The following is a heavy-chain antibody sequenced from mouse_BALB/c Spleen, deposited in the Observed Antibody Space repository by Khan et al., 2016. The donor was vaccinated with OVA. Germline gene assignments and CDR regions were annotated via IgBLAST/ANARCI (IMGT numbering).Heavy chain of an antibody. D-gene: IGHD3-2*02. V-gene: IGHV1S132*01. Sequence: VQLVESGAGLVRPSPSLTLSCTTSGYIFTSYWIHWIRQTSGQGLEWIARIYPGTDTSYYNEKLKDKATMAADKSSSNADMKLISLKSEDSDVYDSAREEALYHFDHWGQGTTLTVSS. CDR1: GYIFTSYW. CDR2: IYPGTDTS. J-gene: IGHJ2*01. CDR3: AREEALYHFDH.